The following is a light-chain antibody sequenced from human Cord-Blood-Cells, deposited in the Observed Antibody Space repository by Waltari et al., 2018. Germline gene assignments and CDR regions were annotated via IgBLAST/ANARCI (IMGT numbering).Light chain of an antibody. CDR2: RNN. CDR3: AAWDDSLSGYV. Sequence: QSVLTQPPSASGTPGPRVTISCSGRNTNIGSNYVYCYPQPPGTAPKLLIYRNNQRPSGVPDRFSGSKSGTSASLAISGLRSEDEADYYCAAWDDSLSGYVFGTGTKVTVL. CDR1: NTNIGSNY. J-gene: IGLJ1*01. V-gene: IGLV1-47*01.